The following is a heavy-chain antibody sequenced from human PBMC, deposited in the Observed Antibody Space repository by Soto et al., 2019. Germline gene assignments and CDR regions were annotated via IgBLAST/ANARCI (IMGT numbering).Heavy chain of an antibody. CDR1: GGSFSGYY. J-gene: IGHJ5*02. D-gene: IGHD3-9*01. V-gene: IGHV4-34*01. CDR2: INHSGST. CDR3: ARGRRIYDILTGYYPNTGFAP. Sequence: SETLSLTCAVYGGSFSGYYWTWIRQPPGTGLEWIGEINHSGSTNYNPSLKSRVTISVDTSKNQFSLKLSSVTAADTAVYYCARGRRIYDILTGYYPNTGFAPWGQGTLVTVSS.